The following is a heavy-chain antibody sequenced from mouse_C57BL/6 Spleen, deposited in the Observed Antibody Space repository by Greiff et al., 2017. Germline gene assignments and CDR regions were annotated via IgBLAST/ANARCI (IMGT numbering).Heavy chain of an antibody. V-gene: IGHV1-15*01. CDR1: GYTFTDYE. CDR2: IDPETGGT. CDR3: TRYPPLYDYAMDY. D-gene: IGHD2-3*01. Sequence: VQRVESGAELVRPGASVTLSCKASGYTFTDYEMHWVKQTPVHGLEWIGAIDPETGGTAYNQKFKGKAILTADKSSSTAYMELRSLTSEDSAVYYCTRYPPLYDYAMDYWGQGTSVTVSS. J-gene: IGHJ4*01.